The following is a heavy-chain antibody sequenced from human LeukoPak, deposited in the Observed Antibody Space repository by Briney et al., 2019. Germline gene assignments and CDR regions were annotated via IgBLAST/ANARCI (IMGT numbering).Heavy chain of an antibody. V-gene: IGHV1-2*02. CDR1: GYTFTGYY. CDR2: INPNSGGT. J-gene: IGHJ6*03. CDR3: ARDGYSSSWYYYYYYYMDV. D-gene: IGHD6-13*01. Sequence: ASVKVSCKASGYTFTGYYMHWVQQAPGQGLEWMGWINPNSGGTNYAQKFQGRVTMTRDTSISTAYMELSRLRSDDTAVYYCARDGYSSSWYYYYYYYMDVWGKGTTVTISS.